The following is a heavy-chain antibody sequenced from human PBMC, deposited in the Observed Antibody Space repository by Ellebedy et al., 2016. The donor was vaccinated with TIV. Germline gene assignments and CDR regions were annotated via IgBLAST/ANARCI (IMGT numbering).Heavy chain of an antibody. CDR3: ARDSRGRTLNYGMDV. J-gene: IGHJ6*02. CDR1: GFTFSSFG. CDR2: TYYDGNNK. Sequence: GGSLRLXXAASGFTFSSFGMNWVRQAPGKGPEWVAVTYYDGNNKYYADSVKGRFAISRDNSKNTLYLQMNSLRAEDTAVYYCARDSRGRTLNYGMDVWGQGTTVTASS. V-gene: IGHV3-33*01. D-gene: IGHD3-10*01.